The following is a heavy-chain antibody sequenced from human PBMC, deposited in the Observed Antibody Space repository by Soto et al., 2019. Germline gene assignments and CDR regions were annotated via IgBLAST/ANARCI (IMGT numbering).Heavy chain of an antibody. CDR1: GYFFTSYG. V-gene: IGHV1-18*04. CDR2: IGPSNGKT. Sequence: QVQLVQSGGEVVQPGASVKVSCKASGYFFTSYGISWVQQAPGQGLEWLGWIGPSNGKTKYAQSFQGRTIMTTHTSTYTGNMELRRLRSNDPAVYYCAIDFGSGLSARGAVFDYWGQGTLVTVSS. CDR3: AIDFGSGLSARGAVFDY. J-gene: IGHJ4*02. D-gene: IGHD3-3*01.